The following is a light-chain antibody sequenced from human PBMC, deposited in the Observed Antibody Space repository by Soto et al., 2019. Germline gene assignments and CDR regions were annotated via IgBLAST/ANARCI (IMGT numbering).Light chain of an antibody. CDR3: LQNYNYPWT. Sequence: IQMTQSPSSLSASMGDRVTITCRASQDISNYLAWYQQKPGKAPRLLIYAASSLQSGVPSRFRGGGSGTDFTLTISSLQPEDFATYYCLQNYNYPWTFGQGTKVDIK. CDR2: AAS. V-gene: IGKV1-6*01. CDR1: QDISNY. J-gene: IGKJ1*01.